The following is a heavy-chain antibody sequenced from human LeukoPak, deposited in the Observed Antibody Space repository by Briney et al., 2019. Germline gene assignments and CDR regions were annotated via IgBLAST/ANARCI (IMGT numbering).Heavy chain of an antibody. CDR1: GFTFSSYA. Sequence: PGRSLRLSCAASGFTFSSYAMHWVRQAPGKGLEWVAAISYDGSNKYYADSVKGRFTISRDNSKNTLYLQMNSLRAEDTAVYYCARDPDIVATGDYWGQGTLVTVSS. CDR3: ARDPDIVATGDY. V-gene: IGHV3-30*04. J-gene: IGHJ4*02. CDR2: ISYDGSNK. D-gene: IGHD5-12*01.